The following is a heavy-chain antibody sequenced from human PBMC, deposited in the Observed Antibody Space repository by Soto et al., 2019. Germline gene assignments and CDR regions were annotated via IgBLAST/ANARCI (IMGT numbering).Heavy chain of an antibody. CDR3: ARDRPRPTRYSSGPNWFDP. V-gene: IGHV1-18*01. CDR2: ISAYKGNT. Sequence: ASVKVSCKASGYTFTSYGISWVRQAPGQGLEWMGWISAYKGNTNNAQKLQGRVTRTTDTSTSTAYMELRSLRSDQTAVYYCARDRPRPTRYSSGPNWFDPWGQGTLVTVSS. D-gene: IGHD6-19*01. CDR1: GYTFTSYG. J-gene: IGHJ5*02.